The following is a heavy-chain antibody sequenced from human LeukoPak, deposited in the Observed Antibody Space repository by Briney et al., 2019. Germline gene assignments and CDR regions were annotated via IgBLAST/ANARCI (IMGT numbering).Heavy chain of an antibody. CDR3: AKTRLGDYYFDY. Sequence: GGSLRLSCAASGFTFNNYAINWVRQAPGKGLEWVSAISGSGGSTYYADSVKGRFTISRDNSKNTLYLQMNSLRAEDSAVYYCAKTRLGDYYFDYWGQGTLVTVSS. CDR1: GFTFNNYA. J-gene: IGHJ4*02. CDR2: ISGSGGST. D-gene: IGHD4-17*01. V-gene: IGHV3-23*01.